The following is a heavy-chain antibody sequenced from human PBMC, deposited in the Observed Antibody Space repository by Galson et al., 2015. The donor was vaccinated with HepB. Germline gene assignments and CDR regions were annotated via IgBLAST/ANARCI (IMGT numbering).Heavy chain of an antibody. CDR1: GFTFSIYW. CDR3: ARGSTYYDGSAYYDNLDS. D-gene: IGHD3-22*01. CDR2: INQDGAKK. V-gene: IGHV3-7*03. J-gene: IGHJ4*02. Sequence: SLRLSCAASGFTFSIYWMTWVRQAPGKGLEWVANINQDGAKKNYVDSVKGRFTISRDNAKNSLYLEMNSLRAEDTAMYHCARGSTYYDGSAYYDNLDSWGQGTLVTVSS.